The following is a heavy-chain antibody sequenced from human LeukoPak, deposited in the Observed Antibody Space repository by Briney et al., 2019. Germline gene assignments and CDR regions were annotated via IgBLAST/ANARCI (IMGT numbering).Heavy chain of an antibody. CDR3: ARDQPYDILTGYWVDY. D-gene: IGHD3-9*01. J-gene: IGHJ4*02. Sequence: GGSLRLSCAASGFTFTTYGMHWVRQAPGKGLEWVSSISSSSSYIYYADSVKGRFTISRDNAKNSLYLQMNSLRAEDTAVYYCARDQPYDILTGYWVDYWGQGTLVTVSS. CDR2: ISSSSSYI. V-gene: IGHV3-21*01. CDR1: GFTFTTYG.